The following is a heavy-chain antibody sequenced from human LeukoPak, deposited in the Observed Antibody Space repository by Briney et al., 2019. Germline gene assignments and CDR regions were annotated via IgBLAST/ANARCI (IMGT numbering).Heavy chain of an antibody. CDR1: GFTFSNYA. J-gene: IGHJ6*03. D-gene: IGHD1-1*01. Sequence: PGGSLRLSCVASGFTFSNYAMSWVRQAPGKGLEWVSAIGSSGTSTFYADSVKGRFTISRDNSKNTLYLQMNSLRAEDTAVYYCAKPHTTGNNYYYYMDVWGKGTTVTVSS. CDR2: IGSSGTST. CDR3: AKPHTTGNNYYYYMDV. V-gene: IGHV3-23*01.